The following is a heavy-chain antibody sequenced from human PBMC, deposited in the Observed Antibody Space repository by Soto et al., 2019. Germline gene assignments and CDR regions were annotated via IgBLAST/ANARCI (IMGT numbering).Heavy chain of an antibody. V-gene: IGHV1-3*05. CDR1: GYTFTCYA. CDR2: INAGNGNT. D-gene: IGHD6-13*01. CDR3: ARSSGWYVWFDP. Sequence: QVQLVQSGAEEKKPGASVKVSCKASGYTFTCYAMHWVRQAPGQRLEWMGWINAGNGNTKYSQKFQGRVTITRDTSASTAYMELSSLRSEDTAVYYCARSSGWYVWFDPWGQGTLVTVSS. J-gene: IGHJ5*02.